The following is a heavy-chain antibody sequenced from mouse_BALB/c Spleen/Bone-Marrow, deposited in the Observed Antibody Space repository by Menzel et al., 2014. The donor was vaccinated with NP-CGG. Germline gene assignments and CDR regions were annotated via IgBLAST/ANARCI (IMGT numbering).Heavy chain of an antibody. CDR3: ARSDGYYPYYYAMDY. Sequence: VQLQQSGAELVKPGASVKLSCKAPGYTFTSYWMHWVKQRPGQGLEWIGEINPSNGRTNYNEKFKSKATLTVDKSSSTAYMQLSSLTSEDSAVYYCARSDGYYPYYYAMDYWGQGTSVTVSS. D-gene: IGHD2-3*01. V-gene: IGHV1S81*02. J-gene: IGHJ4*01. CDR2: INPSNGRT. CDR1: GYTFTSYW.